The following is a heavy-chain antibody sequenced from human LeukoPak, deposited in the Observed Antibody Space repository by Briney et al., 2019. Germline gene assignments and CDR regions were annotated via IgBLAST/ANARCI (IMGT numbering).Heavy chain of an antibody. D-gene: IGHD4-17*01. CDR3: ARLTTVTTTDDAFDI. Sequence: PSETLSLTCTVSGGSISGFHWSWIRQPPGKGLECIGYIYYSGSTNYNPSLKSRVTISVDTSKNQFSLKLSSVTAADTAVYYCARLTTVTTTDDAFDIWGQGTVVTVSS. V-gene: IGHV4-59*01. CDR2: IYYSGST. CDR1: GGSISGFH. J-gene: IGHJ3*02.